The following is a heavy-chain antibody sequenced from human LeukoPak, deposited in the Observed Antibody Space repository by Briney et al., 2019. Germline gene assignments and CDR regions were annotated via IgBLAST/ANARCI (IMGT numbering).Heavy chain of an antibody. V-gene: IGHV4-59*08. D-gene: IGHD6-19*01. CDR1: GGSISSYY. Sequence: SETLSLTCTVSGGSISSYYWSWIQQPPGKGLEWIGYINYSGSTTYNPSLKSRVTISVDTSRNQFSLKLSSVTAADRAVYYCARGYNTGLYGGFDFWGQGTLVTVSS. CDR3: ARGYNTGLYGGFDF. J-gene: IGHJ4*02. CDR2: INYSGST.